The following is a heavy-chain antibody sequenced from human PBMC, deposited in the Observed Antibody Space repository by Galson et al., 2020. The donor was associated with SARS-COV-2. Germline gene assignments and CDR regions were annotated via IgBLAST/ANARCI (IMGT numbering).Heavy chain of an antibody. V-gene: IGHV3-74*01. CDR3: TATRAY. CDR2: INSNGSSI. J-gene: IGHJ4*02. Sequence: GESLKISCAASGFTFSNYWMHWVRQAPGKGLVWVSRINSNGSSISYADSVKGRFTISRDNAKNTLYLQMNSLRVEDTALYYCTATRAYWGEGALVIVSS. CDR1: GFTFSNYW. D-gene: IGHD1-26*01.